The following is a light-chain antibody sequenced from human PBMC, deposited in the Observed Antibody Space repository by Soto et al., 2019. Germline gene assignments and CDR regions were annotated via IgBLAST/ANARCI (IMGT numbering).Light chain of an antibody. CDR2: EVS. CDR3: NSYAGGDWV. J-gene: IGLJ3*02. V-gene: IGLV2-8*01. Sequence: QSALTQPPSASGSLGQSVTIPCTGTSSDVGRYNYVSWYQQHPGKVPKLLIYEVSNRPSGVPDRFSGAKSVNTASLTVSGLQAEDEADYYCNSYAGGDWVFGVGTKVTVL. CDR1: SSDVGRYNY.